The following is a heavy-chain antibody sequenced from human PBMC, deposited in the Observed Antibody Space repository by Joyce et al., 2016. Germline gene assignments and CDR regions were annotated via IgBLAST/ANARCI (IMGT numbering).Heavy chain of an antibody. CDR3: ARSSYTNGIFDY. CDR2: LSSSSSYI. Sequence: EVQLVESGGGLVKPGGSLRLSCAASGFTFSSYSMSWVRQAPGKGLEWVSSLSSSSSYIKYTDSVKGRFTISRDNAKNSLYLQMNSLRVKDTAVYYCARSSYTNGIFDYWGQGTLVTVSS. V-gene: IGHV3-21*01. D-gene: IGHD2-8*01. CDR1: GFTFSSYS. J-gene: IGHJ4*02.